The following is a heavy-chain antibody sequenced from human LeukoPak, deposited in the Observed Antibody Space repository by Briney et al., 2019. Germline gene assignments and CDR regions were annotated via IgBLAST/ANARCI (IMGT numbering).Heavy chain of an antibody. Sequence: SETLSLTCTVSGDSINRSSNYWGWIRQPPGKGLEWIGSFYYSSNTYYNPSLKSRVTMSVDTSKDQFSLRLRSVTAADTAVYYCARVPLYKMDRSNYYYGLTYFDYWGQGTLVTVSS. J-gene: IGHJ4*02. CDR1: GDSINRSSNY. CDR3: ARVPLYKMDRSNYYYGLTYFDY. D-gene: IGHD3-22*01. CDR2: FYYSSNT. V-gene: IGHV4-39*01.